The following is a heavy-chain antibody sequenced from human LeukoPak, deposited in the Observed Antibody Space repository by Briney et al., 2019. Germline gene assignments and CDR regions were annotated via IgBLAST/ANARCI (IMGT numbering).Heavy chain of an antibody. CDR1: GLTFSTYA. V-gene: IGHV3-23*01. CDR2: ISGGGSGT. CDR3: AKGGRDPIDY. Sequence: GGSLRLSCAASGLTFSTYAMSWVRQAPGKGLEWVSAISGGGSGTYYAHSVRGRFTISRDNYKSMLYLQMNSLRAEDTAVYYCAKGGRDPIDYWGRGTLVTVSS. J-gene: IGHJ4*02.